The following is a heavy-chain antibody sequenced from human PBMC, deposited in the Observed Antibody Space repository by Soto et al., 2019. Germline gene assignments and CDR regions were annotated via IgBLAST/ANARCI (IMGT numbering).Heavy chain of an antibody. CDR2: IYSGGST. CDR3: ARDPWAADY. CDR1: GFTVSTKY. V-gene: IGHV3-66*01. J-gene: IGHJ4*02. Sequence: EVQLVESGGGLVQPGGSLRLSCAASGFTVSTKYMSWVRQAPGKGLEWVSVIYSGGSTFYADSVRGRFTISRDNSKNTVNLQMKSLRAEEKAVYYCARDPWAADYWGQGTLVTVSS. D-gene: IGHD3-16*01.